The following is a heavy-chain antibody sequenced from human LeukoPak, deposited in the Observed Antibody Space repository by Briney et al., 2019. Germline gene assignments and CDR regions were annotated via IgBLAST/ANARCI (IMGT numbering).Heavy chain of an antibody. Sequence: GESLKISCKGSGYSFTSYWIGWVRQMPGKGLEWMGIIYPGDSDTRYSPSFQGQVTISADKSISTAYQQWSSLKASDTAMYYCARHIDHYYDSSGYYWFDYWGQGTLVTVSS. CDR1: GYSFTSYW. CDR3: ARHIDHYYDSSGYYWFDY. V-gene: IGHV5-51*01. D-gene: IGHD3-22*01. CDR2: IYPGDSDT. J-gene: IGHJ4*02.